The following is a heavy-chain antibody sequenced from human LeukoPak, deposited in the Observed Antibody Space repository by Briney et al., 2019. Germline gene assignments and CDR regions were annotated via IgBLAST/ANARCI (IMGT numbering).Heavy chain of an antibody. CDR3: ARAQLLLPPDY. J-gene: IGHJ4*02. CDR1: GGSISSYY. V-gene: IGHV4-59*12. D-gene: IGHD2-2*01. CDR2: IYYSGST. Sequence: PSETLSLTCTVSGGSISSYYWSWIRQPPGKGLEWIGYIYYSGSTNYNPSLKSRVTISVDTSKNQFSLKLSSVTAADTAVYYCARAQLLLPPDYWGQGTLVTVSS.